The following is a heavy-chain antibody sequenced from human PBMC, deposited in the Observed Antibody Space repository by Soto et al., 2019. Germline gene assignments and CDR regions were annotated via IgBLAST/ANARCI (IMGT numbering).Heavy chain of an antibody. D-gene: IGHD3-9*01. CDR2: IVVGSGNT. Sequence: ASVKVSCKASGFTFTSSAVQWVRQARGQRLEWIGWIVVGSGNTNYAQKFQERVTITRDMSTSTAYMELSSLRSEDTAVYYCAATYDILTGGYYYYGVDVWGQGTTDTVSS. J-gene: IGHJ6*02. V-gene: IGHV1-58*01. CDR1: GFTFTSSA. CDR3: AATYDILTGGYYYYGVDV.